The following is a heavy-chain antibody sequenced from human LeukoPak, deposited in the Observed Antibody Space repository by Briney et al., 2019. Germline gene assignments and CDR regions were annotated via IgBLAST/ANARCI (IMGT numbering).Heavy chain of an antibody. CDR1: GYSFTSYW. CDR3: ARGQSIAARPKLRPIYYYYGMDV. V-gene: IGHV5-51*01. J-gene: IGHJ6*02. CDR2: IYPGDSDT. Sequence: GESLKISCKGSGYSFTSYWIGWVRQMPGKGLEWMGIIYPGDSDTRYSPSFQGQVTISADKSISTAYLQWSSLKASDTAMYYCARGQSIAARPKLRPIYYYYGMDVWGQGTTVTVSS. D-gene: IGHD6-6*01.